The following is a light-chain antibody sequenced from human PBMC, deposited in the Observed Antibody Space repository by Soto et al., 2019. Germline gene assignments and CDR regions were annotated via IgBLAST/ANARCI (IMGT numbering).Light chain of an antibody. V-gene: IGKV3-11*01. CDR1: QSVSSY. Sequence: EIVLTQSPATLSLSPGERATLSCRASQSVSSYLALYQQKPGQAPRLLIYDASNRATGIPARFSGSGSGTDFTLTISSLEPEDFAVYYCQQRSNWPLTFGPGTKVDTK. CDR2: DAS. CDR3: QQRSNWPLT. J-gene: IGKJ3*01.